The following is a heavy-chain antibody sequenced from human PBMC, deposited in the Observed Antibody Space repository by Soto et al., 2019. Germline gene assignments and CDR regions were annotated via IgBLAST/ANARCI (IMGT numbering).Heavy chain of an antibody. CDR1: GFTFSSYS. V-gene: IGHV3-21*01. Sequence: GGSLRLSCAASGFTFSSYSMNWVSQGPGKGLEWVSSISSSSSYIYYADSVKGRFTISRDNAKNSLYLQMNSLRAEDTAVYYCARDRYYYDSSGYLRGLDYWGQGTLVTVSS. CDR2: ISSSSSYI. CDR3: ARDRYYYDSSGYLRGLDY. D-gene: IGHD3-22*01. J-gene: IGHJ4*02.